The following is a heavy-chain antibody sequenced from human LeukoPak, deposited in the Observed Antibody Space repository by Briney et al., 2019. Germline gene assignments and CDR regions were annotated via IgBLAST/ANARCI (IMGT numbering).Heavy chain of an antibody. CDR2: IYTSGST. V-gene: IGHV4-4*07. J-gene: IGHJ2*01. CDR1: GGSISSYY. CDR3: ARDWGIYSGSYSHWYFDL. Sequence: SETLSLTCTVSGGSISSYYWSWIRQPAGKGLEWIGRIYTSGSTNYNPSLKSRVTMSVDTSKNQFSLKLSSVTAADTAVYYCARDWGIYSGSYSHWYFDLWGRGTLVTVSS. D-gene: IGHD1-26*01.